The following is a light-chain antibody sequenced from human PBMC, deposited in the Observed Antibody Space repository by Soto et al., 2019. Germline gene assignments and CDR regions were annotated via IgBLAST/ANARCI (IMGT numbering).Light chain of an antibody. Sequence: DIQMTQSPSTLSASVGDRVTIPCRASESISSWLAWYQQKPGKAPKILIYEAASLESGVPARFSGSGSGTEFTLTISSLQPDDFATYCCQQYEAYPLTFGGGTKVEIK. CDR1: ESISSW. J-gene: IGKJ4*01. CDR2: EAA. CDR3: QQYEAYPLT. V-gene: IGKV1-5*03.